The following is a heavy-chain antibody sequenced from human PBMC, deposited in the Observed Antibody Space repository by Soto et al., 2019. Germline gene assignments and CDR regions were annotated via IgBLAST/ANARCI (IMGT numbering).Heavy chain of an antibody. Sequence: QVQLQESGPGLVKPSQTLSLTCTVSGGSISSGGYYWSWIRQHPGKGLEWIGYIYYSGSTYYNPSLKSRVTISVDTSTNQFSLKLGSVTAADTAVYYCARDNLVGGYGDYVDYWGQGTLVTVSS. CDR2: IYYSGST. CDR3: ARDNLVGGYGDYVDY. D-gene: IGHD4-17*01. V-gene: IGHV4-31*03. J-gene: IGHJ4*02. CDR1: GGSISSGGYY.